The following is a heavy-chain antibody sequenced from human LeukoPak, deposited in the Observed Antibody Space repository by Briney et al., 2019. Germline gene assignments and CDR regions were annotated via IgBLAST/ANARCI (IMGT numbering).Heavy chain of an antibody. J-gene: IGHJ3*02. CDR1: GFTFSSYA. CDR3: AKERGQRKYYYDSSGPDAFDI. D-gene: IGHD3-22*01. V-gene: IGHV3-23*01. Sequence: SGGSLRLSCAASGFTFSSYAMSWARQAPGRGLEWVSAISGSGGSTYYADSVKGRFTISRDNSKNTLYLQMNSLRAEDTAVYYCAKERGQRKYYYDSSGPDAFDIWGQGTMVTVSS. CDR2: ISGSGGST.